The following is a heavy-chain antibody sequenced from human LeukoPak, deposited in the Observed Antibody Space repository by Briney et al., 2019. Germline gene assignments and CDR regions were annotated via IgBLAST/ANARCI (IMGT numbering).Heavy chain of an antibody. CDR3: ARLQRGYSYGYYYYYYMDV. CDR1: GGSISSSSYY. Sequence: SETLSLTCTVSGGSISSSSYYWGWIRQPPGKGLEWNGSIYYSGSTYYNPSLKSRVTISVDTSKNQFSLKLSSVTAADTAVYYCARLQRGYSYGYYYYYYMDVWGKGTTVTVSS. V-gene: IGHV4-39*01. D-gene: IGHD5-18*01. J-gene: IGHJ6*03. CDR2: IYYSGST.